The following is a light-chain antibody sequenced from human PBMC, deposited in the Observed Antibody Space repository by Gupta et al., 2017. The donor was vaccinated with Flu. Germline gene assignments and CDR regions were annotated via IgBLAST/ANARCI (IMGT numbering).Light chain of an antibody. CDR2: RNN. CDR1: SSNVGDQG. J-gene: IGLJ3*02. Sequence: TPTLACTGSSSNVGDQGAAWLQQHQGHPPKLLSYRNNNRPSGISERFSASRSGSTASLTIFGLQPEDEADYYCSAWDTSLSAWVFGGGTKLTVL. CDR3: SAWDTSLSAWV. V-gene: IGLV10-54*04.